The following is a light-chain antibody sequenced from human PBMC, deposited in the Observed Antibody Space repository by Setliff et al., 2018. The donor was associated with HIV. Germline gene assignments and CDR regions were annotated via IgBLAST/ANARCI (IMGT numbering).Light chain of an antibody. CDR2: GAS. J-gene: IGKJ1*01. V-gene: IGKV3-15*01. Sequence: ETVMTQSPATLSVSPGERATLSCRASQSVTSNLAWYQLKRGQAPRLLIYGASTKATGIPARFSGSGSGTEFTLTISSLQSEDFAVYYCQQYNIWPRTFGQGTKVDIK. CDR3: QQYNIWPRT. CDR1: QSVTSN.